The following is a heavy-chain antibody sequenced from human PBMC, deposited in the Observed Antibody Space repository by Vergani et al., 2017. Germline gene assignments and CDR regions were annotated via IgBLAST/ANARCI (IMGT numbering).Heavy chain of an antibody. V-gene: IGHV3-48*01. J-gene: IGHJ3*01. CDR1: GFSFRGHS. CDR3: AREYSSTSGRAFDF. Sequence: VHLVESGGGVVQPGRSLTLSCVASGFSFRGHSMHWVRQAPGKGLEWVSFVSTGTKSQSYAESVKGRFTISRDSAKNSLYLQMDSLRAEDTAVYYCAREYSSTSGRAFDFWGQGTKVTVSS. D-gene: IGHD2-2*01. CDR2: VSTGTKSQ.